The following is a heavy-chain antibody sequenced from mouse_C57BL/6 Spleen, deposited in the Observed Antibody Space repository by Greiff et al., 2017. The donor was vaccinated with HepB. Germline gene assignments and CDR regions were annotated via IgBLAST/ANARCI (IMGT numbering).Heavy chain of an antibody. CDR2: ISNGGGST. CDR1: GFTFSDYY. V-gene: IGHV5-12*01. CDR3: ARGGGITTVVAPFAY. D-gene: IGHD1-1*01. Sequence: EVQLQESGGGLVQPGGSLKLSCAASGFTFSDYYMYWVRQTPEKRLEWVAYISNGGGSTYYPDTVKGRFTISRDNAKNTLYLQMSRLKSEDTAMYYCARGGGITTVVAPFAYWGQGTLVTVSA. J-gene: IGHJ3*01.